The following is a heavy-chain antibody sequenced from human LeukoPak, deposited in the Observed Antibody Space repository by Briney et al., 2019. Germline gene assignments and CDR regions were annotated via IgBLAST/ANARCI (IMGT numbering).Heavy chain of an antibody. D-gene: IGHD2-2*01. CDR2: FDPEDGET. CDR1: GYTLTELS. CDR3: ATGYCSSTSCSWGDAFDI. V-gene: IGHV1-24*01. J-gene: IGHJ3*02. Sequence: ASVKVSCKVSGYTLTELSMHWVRQAPGKGLEWMGGFDPEDGETIYAQKFQGRVTMTEDTSTDTAYMELSSLRSEDTAVYYCATGYCSSTSCSWGDAFDIWGQGTMVTVSS.